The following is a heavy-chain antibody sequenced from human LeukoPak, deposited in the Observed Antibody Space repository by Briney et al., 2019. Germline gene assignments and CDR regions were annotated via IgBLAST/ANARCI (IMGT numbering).Heavy chain of an antibody. CDR1: GSTFSSYG. D-gene: IGHD6-6*01. CDR2: IRYDGSNK. Sequence: GGSLRPSCAASGSTFSSYGMHWVRQAPGKRLEWVAFIRYDGSNKYYADSVKGRFTISRDNSKNTLYLQMNSLRAEDTAMYYCAKGRFPDSSSSFLYYFDYWGQGTLVTVSS. CDR3: AKGRFPDSSSSFLYYFDY. J-gene: IGHJ4*02. V-gene: IGHV3-30*02.